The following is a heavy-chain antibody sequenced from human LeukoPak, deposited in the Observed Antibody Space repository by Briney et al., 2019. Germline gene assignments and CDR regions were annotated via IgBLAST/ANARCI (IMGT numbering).Heavy chain of an antibody. J-gene: IGHJ4*02. CDR2: IYYSGST. D-gene: IGHD5-18*01. V-gene: IGHV4-30-4*01. CDR1: GGSISSGGYY. CDR3: ARAGSGYSYGYTDY. Sequence: SETLSLTCTVSGGSISSGGYYWSWIRQPPGKGLEWIGYIYYSGSTYYNPSLKSRVTISVDTSKNQFSLKLSSVTAADTAVYYCARAGSGYSYGYTDYWGQGTLVTVSS.